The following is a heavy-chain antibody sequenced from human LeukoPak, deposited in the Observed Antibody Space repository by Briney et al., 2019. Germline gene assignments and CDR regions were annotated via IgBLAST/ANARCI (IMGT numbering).Heavy chain of an antibody. J-gene: IGHJ4*02. Sequence: AVSLRLYCAASGFNFDTYARHWLRQAPGQGLEWVALIWHDGSHNFYSNSVRGQFTISRDNSKNAVYIQMNNLRPDDTAVYYCVREIFGSGSYTDVWGQGTLVTVSS. CDR2: IWHDGSHN. CDR3: VREIFGSGSYTDV. D-gene: IGHD3-10*01. CDR1: GFNFDTYA. V-gene: IGHV3-33*01.